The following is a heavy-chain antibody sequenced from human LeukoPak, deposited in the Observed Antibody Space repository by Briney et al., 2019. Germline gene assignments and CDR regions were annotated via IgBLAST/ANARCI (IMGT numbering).Heavy chain of an antibody. CDR2: ISGSGGST. Sequence: PGGSLTLSCAAPGFTFSSYAMSWVRQAPGKGLEWVSAISGSGGSTYYADSVKGRFTISRDNSKNTLYLQMNSLRAEDTAVYYCAKDGLAYCGGDCHFDYWGQGTLVTVSS. CDR1: GFTFSSYA. CDR3: AKDGLAYCGGDCHFDY. J-gene: IGHJ4*02. D-gene: IGHD2-21*02. V-gene: IGHV3-23*01.